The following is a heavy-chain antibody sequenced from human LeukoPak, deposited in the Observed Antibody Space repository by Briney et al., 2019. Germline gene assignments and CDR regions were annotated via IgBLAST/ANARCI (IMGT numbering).Heavy chain of an antibody. J-gene: IGHJ4*02. Sequence: PGGSLRLSCAASGFTFSDYYMTWIRQAPGKGLEWVSCISSSGSTIFYADSVKGRFTISRDNAKSSLFLQMNSLRAEDTAVYYCARVNRVTAIQELDYWGQGTLATVSS. D-gene: IGHD2-21*02. V-gene: IGHV3-11*01. CDR1: GFTFSDYY. CDR3: ARVNRVTAIQELDY. CDR2: ISSSGSTI.